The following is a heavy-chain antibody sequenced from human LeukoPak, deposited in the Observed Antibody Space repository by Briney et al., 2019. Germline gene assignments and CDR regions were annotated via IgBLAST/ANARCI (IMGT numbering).Heavy chain of an antibody. J-gene: IGHJ4*02. CDR1: GFSFSDYY. V-gene: IGHV3-11*06. Sequence: GGSLRLSCAASGFSFSDYYMSWIRQAPGKGLEWVSYISSSGDYTNYADSVKGRFTISRDNAKNSLFLQMNSLRAEDTALYYCARDALPAAMAYYFDYSGQGTLVTVSS. CDR2: ISSSGDYT. CDR3: ARDALPAAMAYYFDY. D-gene: IGHD2-2*01.